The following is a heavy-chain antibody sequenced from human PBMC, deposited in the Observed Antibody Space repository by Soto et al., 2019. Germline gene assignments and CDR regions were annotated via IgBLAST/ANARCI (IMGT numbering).Heavy chain of an antibody. Sequence: GSLRLSCAASGFTFSNAWMNWVRQAPGKGLEWVGRIKSKTDGGTTDYAAPVKGRFTISRDDSKNTLYLQMNSLKNEDTAVDYCTTDGMSGSGWYLPIWLPYNWFDPWGQGTLVTVSS. CDR1: GFTFSNAW. V-gene: IGHV3-15*07. D-gene: IGHD6-19*01. CDR2: IKSKTDGGTT. CDR3: TTDGMSGSGWYLPIWLPYNWFDP. J-gene: IGHJ5*02.